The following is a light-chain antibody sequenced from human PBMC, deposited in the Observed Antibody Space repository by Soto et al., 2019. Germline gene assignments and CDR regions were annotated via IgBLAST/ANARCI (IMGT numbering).Light chain of an antibody. CDR2: DVS. CDR1: SSDVGGYNY. V-gene: IGLV2-14*01. CDR3: SSYTSTSIRV. J-gene: IGLJ3*02. Sequence: QSALTQPASVSGSPGQSITISCTGTSSDVGGYNYVSWYQQHPGKAPKLMIYDVSNRPSGVSNRFSGSKSGNTASLTISGLQAEDDADYYCSSYTSTSIRVFGGGTKVTVL.